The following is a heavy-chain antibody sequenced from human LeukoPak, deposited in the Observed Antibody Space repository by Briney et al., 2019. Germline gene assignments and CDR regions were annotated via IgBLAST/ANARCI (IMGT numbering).Heavy chain of an antibody. CDR3: AREYSAFDY. D-gene: IGHD5-12*01. Sequence: PSETLSLTCTVSGGSISSYYWSWLRQPPGKGLEWIGYIYYSGSTNYNPSLKSRVTISVDTSKNQFSLKLTSVTAADTAVYYCAREYSAFDYWGQGTLVTVSS. CDR1: GGSISSYY. V-gene: IGHV4-59*01. CDR2: IYYSGST. J-gene: IGHJ4*02.